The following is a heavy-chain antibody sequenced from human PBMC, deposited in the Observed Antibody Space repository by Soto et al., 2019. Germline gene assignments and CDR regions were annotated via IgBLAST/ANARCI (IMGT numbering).Heavy chain of an antibody. CDR1: GFSVSSNS. D-gene: IGHD5-12*01. V-gene: IGHV3-53*01. J-gene: IGHJ5*02. CDR2: IHSDVTT. CDR3: ARELSGSWYNWFDP. Sequence: GGSLRLSCAASGFSVSSNSMSWVRHAPGKGLEWVSVIHSDVTTYYADSVKGRFIISRDNSKDTLYLQMNRLRAEDTAVYYCARELSGSWYNWFDPWGQGTLVTVSS.